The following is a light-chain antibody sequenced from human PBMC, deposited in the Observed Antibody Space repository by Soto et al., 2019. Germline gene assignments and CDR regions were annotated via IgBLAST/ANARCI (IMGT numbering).Light chain of an antibody. V-gene: IGLV2-18*01. Sequence: QSALTQPPSVSGSPGQSVTISCTGTSSDLASYNRVSWYQRPPGTGPKLVIYEVCNRPSGTPTRFSGSKPGHKAPLPISGHEAEDEDEYYRSLYSTASRYVFGTGTKVTVL. CDR1: SSDLASYNR. J-gene: IGLJ1*01. CDR3: SLYSTASRYV. CDR2: EVC.